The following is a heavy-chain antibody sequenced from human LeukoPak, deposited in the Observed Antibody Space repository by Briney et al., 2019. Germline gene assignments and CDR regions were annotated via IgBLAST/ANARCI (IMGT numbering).Heavy chain of an antibody. D-gene: IGHD6-13*01. V-gene: IGHV4-34*01. J-gene: IGHJ6*02. Sequence: PSETLSLTCAVYGGSFSGYYWSWIRQPPGKGLEWIGEINHSGSTNYNPSLKSRVTISVDTSKNQFSLKLSSVTAADTAVYYCARGISRMYGSSWYGYGMDVWGQGTTVTVSS. CDR3: ARGISRMYGSSWYGYGMDV. CDR2: INHSGST. CDR1: GGSFSGYY.